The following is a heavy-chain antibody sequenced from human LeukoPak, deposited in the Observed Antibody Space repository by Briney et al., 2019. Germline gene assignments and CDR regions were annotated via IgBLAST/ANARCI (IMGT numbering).Heavy chain of an antibody. V-gene: IGHV4-39*01. CDR1: GGSVSNNNYY. J-gene: IGHJ2*01. Sequence: SETLSLTCTVSGGSVSNNNYYWTWLRQPPGMGLQRIGTVFYSGTTYYNPSLKSRATTSVDTSKNQFSLKLSSVTVADMAVYYCARLARSTRDYSWHFDLWGRGTLVTVSS. CDR3: ARLARSTRDYSWHFDL. D-gene: IGHD4-17*01. CDR2: VFYSGTT.